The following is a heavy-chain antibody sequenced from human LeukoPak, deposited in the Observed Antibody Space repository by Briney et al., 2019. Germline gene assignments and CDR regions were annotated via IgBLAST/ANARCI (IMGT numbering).Heavy chain of an antibody. CDR2: VYTSGST. J-gene: IGHJ4*02. CDR1: GGSISSSY. Sequence: PSETLSLTCTVSGGSISSSYCSWIRQPAGKGLEWIGRVYTSGSTNYNYNPSLKSRLTMSVDTSKNQFSLKLSSVTAADTAVYYCARDPNSALWGQGTLVTVSS. CDR3: ARDPNSAL. V-gene: IGHV4-4*07. D-gene: IGHD2-21*01.